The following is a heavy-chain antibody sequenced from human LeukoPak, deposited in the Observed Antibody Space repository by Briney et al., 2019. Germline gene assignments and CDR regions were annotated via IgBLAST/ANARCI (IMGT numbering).Heavy chain of an antibody. CDR2: INPNSGGT. CDR1: GYTFTGYY. CDR3: ARALGDYDILTGYYKDNWFDP. D-gene: IGHD3-9*01. Sequence: ASVTVSCKASGYTFTGYYMHWVRQAPGQGLEWMGWINPNSGGTNYAQKFQGRVTMTRDTSISTAYMELSRLRSDDTAVYYCARALGDYDILTGYYKDNWFDPWGQGTLVTVSS. J-gene: IGHJ5*02. V-gene: IGHV1-2*02.